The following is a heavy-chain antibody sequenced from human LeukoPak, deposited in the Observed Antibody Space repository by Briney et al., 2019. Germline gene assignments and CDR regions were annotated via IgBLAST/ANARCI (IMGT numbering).Heavy chain of an antibody. CDR1: GFTFSSYA. J-gene: IGHJ6*02. CDR3: ARDLKSPYDFWSGSLWYYYGMDV. V-gene: IGHV3-7*01. D-gene: IGHD3-3*01. Sequence: PGGSLRLSCAASGFTFSSYAMSWVRQAPGKGLEWVANIKQDGSEKYYVDSVKGRFTISRDNAKNSLYLQMNSLRAEDTAVYYCARDLKSPYDFWSGSLWYYYGMDVWGQGTTVTVSS. CDR2: IKQDGSEK.